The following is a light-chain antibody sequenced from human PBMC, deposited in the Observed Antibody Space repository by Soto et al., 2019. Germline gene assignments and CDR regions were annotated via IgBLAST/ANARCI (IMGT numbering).Light chain of an antibody. V-gene: IGLV2-23*01. CDR1: SSDVGSYNL. CDR3: CSYAGSSTVYV. J-gene: IGLJ1*01. Sequence: QSALTQPASVSGSPGQSITISCTGTSSDVGSYNLVSWYQQHPGKAPKLMIYEGSKRPSGVSNRFSGSKSGNTASLTISGLQAEDEADYYCCSYAGSSTVYVLGTGTKVTVL. CDR2: EGS.